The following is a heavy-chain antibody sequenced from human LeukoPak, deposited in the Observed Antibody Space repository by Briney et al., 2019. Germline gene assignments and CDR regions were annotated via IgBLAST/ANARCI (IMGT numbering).Heavy chain of an antibody. CDR1: GFTFDDYA. Sequence: GGSLRLSCAASGFTFDDYAMHRVRQAPGKGLEWVSGISWNSGSIGYADSVKGRFTISRDNAKNSLYLQMNSLRAEDTALYYCAKDNYYDSSGYFQHWGQGTLVTVSS. CDR2: ISWNSGSI. CDR3: AKDNYYDSSGYFQH. V-gene: IGHV3-9*01. J-gene: IGHJ1*01. D-gene: IGHD3-22*01.